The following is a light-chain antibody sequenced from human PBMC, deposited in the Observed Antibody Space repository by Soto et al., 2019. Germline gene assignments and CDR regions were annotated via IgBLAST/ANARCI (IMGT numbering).Light chain of an antibody. V-gene: IGLV2-14*01. CDR1: SSDVGGYNY. CDR2: EVS. CDR3: SSYTSSSTLYV. J-gene: IGLJ1*01. Sequence: QSALTQPASVSGSPGQSITISCTGTSSDVGGYNYVSWYQHHPGKAPKLMIYEVSNRPSGVSNRFSGSKSGNTASLTISGLQAEDEADYYCSSYTSSSTLYVFGTGTKFTVL.